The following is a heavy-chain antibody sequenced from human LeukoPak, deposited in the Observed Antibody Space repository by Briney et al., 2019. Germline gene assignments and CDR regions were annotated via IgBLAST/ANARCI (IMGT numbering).Heavy chain of an antibody. V-gene: IGHV4-59*08. CDR1: GASISNTYY. Sequence: SETLSLTCTVSGASISNTYYWSWIGQLPGKGLEWIGNLYNIGSITYKPSLKSRVTMSIDMSKNQFSLRLTSVTAADTAVYFCATNSTGSAFDYWGQGILVTVSS. CDR2: LYNIGSI. D-gene: IGHD2/OR15-2a*01. J-gene: IGHJ4*02. CDR3: ATNSTGSAFDY.